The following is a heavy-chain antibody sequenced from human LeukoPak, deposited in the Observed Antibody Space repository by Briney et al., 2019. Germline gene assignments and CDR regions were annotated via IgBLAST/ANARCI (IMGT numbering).Heavy chain of an antibody. CDR1: GGSFSGYY. CDR3: ARGRPITPTLGYCSSTSCYPTPYNWFDP. J-gene: IGHJ5*02. D-gene: IGHD2-2*01. V-gene: IGHV4-34*01. Sequence: PSETLSLTCAVYGGSFSGYYWSWIRQPPGKGLEWIGEINHSGSTNYNPSLKSRVTISVDTSKNQFSLKLSSVTAADTAVYYCARGRPITPTLGYCSSTSCYPTPYNWFDPWGQGTLVTVSS. CDR2: INHSGST.